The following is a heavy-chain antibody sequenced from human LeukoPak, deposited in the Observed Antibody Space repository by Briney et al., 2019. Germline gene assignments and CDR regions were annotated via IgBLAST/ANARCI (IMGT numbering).Heavy chain of an antibody. CDR1: GFTFSSYS. V-gene: IGHV3-21*01. CDR2: ISSSSSYI. D-gene: IGHD3-16*02. Sequence: GGSLRLSCAASGFTFSSYSMNWVRQAPGKGLEWVSSISSSSSYIYYADSVKGRFTISRDNAKNSLYLQMNSLRAEDTAVYYCARDELYVWGSYRYPFDYWGQGTLVTVSS. CDR3: ARDELYVWGSYRYPFDY. J-gene: IGHJ4*02.